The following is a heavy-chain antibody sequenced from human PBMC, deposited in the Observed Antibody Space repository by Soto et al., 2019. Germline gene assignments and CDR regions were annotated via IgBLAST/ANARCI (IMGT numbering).Heavy chain of an antibody. J-gene: IGHJ4*02. V-gene: IGHV1-3*05. CDR3: ARVSGYCHPDY. D-gene: IGHD5-12*01. CDR2: INDGNGNT. CDR1: GYTFTNYA. Sequence: QVQLVQSGAEEKKPGASVKVSCKASGYTFTNYAMHWVRQAPGQRLEWMGWINDGNGNTKYSQKFQGRVTITRDTSASTGYMDLGRLRSEDTDVYYCARVSGYCHPDYWGQGTLVTVSS.